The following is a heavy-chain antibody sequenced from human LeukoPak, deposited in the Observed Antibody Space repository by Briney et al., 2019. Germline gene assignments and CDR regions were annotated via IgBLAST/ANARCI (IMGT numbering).Heavy chain of an antibody. Sequence: PGGSLRLSCAASGFTFSDYYMNWIRQAPGKGLEWVAVISYDGSNKYYADSVKGRFTISRDNSKNTLYLQMNSLRAEDTAVYYCAKLPKTTVATITVDYWGQGTLVTVSS. J-gene: IGHJ4*02. CDR2: ISYDGSNK. V-gene: IGHV3-30*18. D-gene: IGHD5-12*01. CDR1: GFTFSDYY. CDR3: AKLPKTTVATITVDY.